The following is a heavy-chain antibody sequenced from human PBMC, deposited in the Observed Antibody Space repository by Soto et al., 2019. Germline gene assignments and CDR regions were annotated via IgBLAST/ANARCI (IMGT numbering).Heavy chain of an antibody. CDR2: ISASGGDT. V-gene: IGHV3-23*01. J-gene: IGHJ4*02. CDR1: AFTFRSFA. CDR3: AKVAVSGHFDY. Sequence: PGGSLRLSCAASAFTFRSFAMNWVRQAPGKGLEWVSAISASGGDTYYADSVKGRFTISRDNSKNTLYLQMNSLRAEDTAVYYCAKVAVSGHFDYWGQGTLVTVSS. D-gene: IGHD2-15*01.